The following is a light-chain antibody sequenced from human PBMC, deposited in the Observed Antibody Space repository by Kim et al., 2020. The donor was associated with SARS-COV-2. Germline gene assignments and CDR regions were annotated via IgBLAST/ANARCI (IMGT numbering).Light chain of an antibody. V-gene: IGLV2-14*03. J-gene: IGLJ3*02. CDR3: SSYTSSSTRV. Sequence: GQSINISCSGTSSDVGGYNYVSWYQQHPGKAPKLMIYDVSNRPSGVSNRFSGSKSGNTASLTISGLQAEDEADYYCSSYTSSSTRVFGGGTQLTVL. CDR1: SSDVGGYNY. CDR2: DVS.